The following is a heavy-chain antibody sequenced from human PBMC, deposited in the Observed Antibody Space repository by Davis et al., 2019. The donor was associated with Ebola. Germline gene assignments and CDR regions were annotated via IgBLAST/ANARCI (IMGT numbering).Heavy chain of an antibody. CDR3: ATVDRDGYNRIDY. D-gene: IGHD5-24*01. J-gene: IGHJ4*02. V-gene: IGHV1-8*02. CDR1: GYTFTSYD. Sequence: ASVKVSCKASGYTFTSYDINWVRQATGQGLEWMGWMNPNSGNTGYAQKFQGRVTMTRNTSISTAYMELSSLRSEDTAVYYCATVDRDGYNRIDYWGQGTLVTVSS. CDR2: MNPNSGNT.